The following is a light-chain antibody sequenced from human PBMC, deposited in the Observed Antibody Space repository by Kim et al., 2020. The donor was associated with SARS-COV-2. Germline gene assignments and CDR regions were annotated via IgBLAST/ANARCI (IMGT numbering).Light chain of an antibody. CDR2: AAS. V-gene: IGKV1-8*01. CDR1: QGISSY. CDR3: QQYYSYPPT. J-gene: IGKJ5*01. Sequence: ASTGDRVTITCRASQGISSYLAWYQHKPGKAPKLLIYAASTLQSGVPSRFSGSGSGTDFTLTISCLQSEDFATYYCQQYYSYPPTFGQGTRLEIK.